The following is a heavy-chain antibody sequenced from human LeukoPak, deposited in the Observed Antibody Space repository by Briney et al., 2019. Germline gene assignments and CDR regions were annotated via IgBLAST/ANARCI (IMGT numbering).Heavy chain of an antibody. CDR1: GGSFSGYY. CDR2: INHSGST. D-gene: IGHD7-27*01. J-gene: IGHJ5*02. V-gene: IGHV4-34*01. Sequence: SETLSLTCAVYGGSFSGYYWSWIRQPPGKGLEWIGEINHSGSTNYNPSLKSRVTISVDKSKNQFSLKLSSVTAADTAVYYCARDVALGHWFDPWGQGTLVTVSS. CDR3: ARDVALGHWFDP.